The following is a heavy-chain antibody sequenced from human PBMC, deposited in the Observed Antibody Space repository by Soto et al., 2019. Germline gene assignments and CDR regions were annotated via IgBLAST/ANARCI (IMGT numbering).Heavy chain of an antibody. J-gene: IGHJ6*02. Sequence: PSETLSLTCAVSGGSFSCYYWSWIRQPPGKGLEWIGEINHSGSTNYNPSLKSRVTISVDTSKNQFSLKLSSVTAADTAVYYCARGGRWQLVRLYYYGMDVWGQGTTVTVSS. CDR3: ARGGRWQLVRLYYYGMDV. D-gene: IGHD6-13*01. V-gene: IGHV4-34*01. CDR1: GGSFSCYY. CDR2: INHSGST.